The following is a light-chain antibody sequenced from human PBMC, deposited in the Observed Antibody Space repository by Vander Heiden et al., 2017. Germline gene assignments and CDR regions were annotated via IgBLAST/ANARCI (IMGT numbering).Light chain of an antibody. CDR3: QRCHITPWS. V-gene: IGKV1-39*01. CDR1: QTINAY. Sequence: DIQMTQSPLSLSASVGDRVTITCRASQTINAYLNWYQQTSGKAPKVLIYAASTWQSGVPARLSGSGSGTEFTLTISSLHSEDFAIYYCQRCHITPWSFGQGTKVEIK. J-gene: IGKJ1*01. CDR2: AAS.